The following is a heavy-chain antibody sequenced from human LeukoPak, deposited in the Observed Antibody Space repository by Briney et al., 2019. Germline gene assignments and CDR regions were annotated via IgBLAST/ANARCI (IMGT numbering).Heavy chain of an antibody. CDR2: ISGSGGST. J-gene: IGHJ3*02. D-gene: IGHD3-3*01. CDR3: ANTGRITIFGVVITPHAFDI. CDR1: GFTFSSYA. V-gene: IGHV3-23*01. Sequence: GGSLGLSCAASGFTFSSYAMSWVRQAPGKGLEWVSAISGSGGSTYYADSVKGRFTISRDNSKNTLYLQMNSLRAEDTAVYYCANTGRITIFGVVITPHAFDIWGQGTMVTVSS.